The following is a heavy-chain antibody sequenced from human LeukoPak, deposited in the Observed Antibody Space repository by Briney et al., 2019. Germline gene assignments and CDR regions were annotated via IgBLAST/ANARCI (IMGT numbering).Heavy chain of an antibody. CDR2: IYYSVST. D-gene: IGHD3-22*01. CDR3: ARGRIYYDSTGYLL. V-gene: IGHV4-59*08. J-gene: IGHJ4*02. CDR1: GGSISSYY. Sequence: SETLSLTCTVSGGSISSYYWSWIRQPPGKGLEWIGHIYYSVSTNCNPSLKSRVTISVDTSKSQFSLRLSSVTAADTAVYYCARGRIYYDSTGYLLWGQGTLVTVSS.